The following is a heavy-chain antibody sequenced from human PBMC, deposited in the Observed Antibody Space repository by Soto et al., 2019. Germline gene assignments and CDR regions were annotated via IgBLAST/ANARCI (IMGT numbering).Heavy chain of an antibody. J-gene: IGHJ5*02. V-gene: IGHV4-39*05. CDR3: GAYCSRSHCCDWFDP. CDR1: GGTIGSRRSN. CDR2: LYNTGTT. D-gene: IGHD2-15*01. Sequence: SYTPALTSGASGGTIGSRRSNFRLIHQPPGKDLDRIGTLYNTGTTNYNSSLKSRVTISADKSQNQFSLRLSSVTAADTAVFYFGAYCSRSHCCDWFDPWGQGTLVTVSS.